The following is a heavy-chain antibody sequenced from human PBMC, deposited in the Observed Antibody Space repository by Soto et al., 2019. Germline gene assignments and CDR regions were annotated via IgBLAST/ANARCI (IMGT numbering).Heavy chain of an antibody. V-gene: IGHV3-23*01. CDR1: GFTFSSCA. Sequence: PGGSLRLSCAASGFTFSSCAMNWVRQAPGKGLEWVSLISGGGGTTYYADSVKGRFTISRDNSKNTLYLQMNSLRAEDTAVYYCARRLMGYDVLTGYYPFDYWGQGTLVTVSS. CDR2: ISGGGGTT. J-gene: IGHJ4*02. D-gene: IGHD3-9*01. CDR3: ARRLMGYDVLTGYYPFDY.